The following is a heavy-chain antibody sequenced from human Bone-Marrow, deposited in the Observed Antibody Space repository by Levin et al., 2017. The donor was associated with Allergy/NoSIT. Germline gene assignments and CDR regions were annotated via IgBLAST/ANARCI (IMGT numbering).Heavy chain of an antibody. V-gene: IGHV4-4*02. J-gene: IGHJ4*02. CDR2: IYHDGGA. CDR3: ASSALFGTLDS. D-gene: IGHD3-3*01. CDR1: GASISSSNS. Sequence: SETLSLTCAVSGASISSSNSWTWVRQPPGMGLEWIGEIYHDGGARYNVSLRSRATISVDTSKNTFSLKLTSVTAADTAVYYCASSALFGTLDSWGLGTLVTVSS.